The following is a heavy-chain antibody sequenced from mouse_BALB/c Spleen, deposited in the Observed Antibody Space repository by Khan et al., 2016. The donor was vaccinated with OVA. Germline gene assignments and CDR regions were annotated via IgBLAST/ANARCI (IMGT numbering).Heavy chain of an antibody. Sequence: VQLKQSGAELAKPGASVKMSCTASGYTFTSYWMHWIKQRPGQGLEWIGYINPTSGYTDYNQKFKDKATLTADKSSSTAYMQLSSLTSDDSAVYYCARDGIDYWGQGTALTVSS. J-gene: IGHJ2*01. V-gene: IGHV1-7*01. CDR1: GYTFTSYW. CDR3: ARDGIDY. CDR2: INPTSGYT. D-gene: IGHD2-3*01.